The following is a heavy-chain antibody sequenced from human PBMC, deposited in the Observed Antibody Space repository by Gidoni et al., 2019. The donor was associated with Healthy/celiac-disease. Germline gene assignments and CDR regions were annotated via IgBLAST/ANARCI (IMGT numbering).Heavy chain of an antibody. CDR2: ISGSGGST. D-gene: IGHD6-6*01. J-gene: IGHJ4*02. CDR3: AKIAARNLVRNLFVDY. V-gene: IGHV3-23*01. Sequence: GKGLEWVSAISGSGGSTYYADSVKGRFTISRDNSKNTLYLQMNSLRAEDTAVYYCAKIAARNLVRNLFVDYWGQGTLVTVSS.